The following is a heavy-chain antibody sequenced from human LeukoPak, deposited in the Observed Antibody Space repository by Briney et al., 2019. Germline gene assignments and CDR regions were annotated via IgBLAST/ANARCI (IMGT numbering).Heavy chain of an antibody. Sequence: SETLSLTCAVYGGSFSSGYYWSWIRPPPGKGLEWIGEINHSGSTNYNPSLKSRVTISVDTSKNQFSLKLSSVTAADTAVYYCARDLVGFGEPYPVDYWGQGTLVTVSS. J-gene: IGHJ4*02. V-gene: IGHV4-34*01. D-gene: IGHD3-10*01. CDR1: GGSFSSGYY. CDR2: INHSGST. CDR3: ARDLVGFGEPYPVDY.